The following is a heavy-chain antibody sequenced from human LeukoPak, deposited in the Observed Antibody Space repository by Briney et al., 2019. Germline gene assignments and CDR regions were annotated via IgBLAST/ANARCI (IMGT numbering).Heavy chain of an antibody. J-gene: IGHJ4*02. CDR2: IGSDNKP. D-gene: IGHD4-17*01. CDR1: GFTFSAYA. Sequence: GGSLRLSCEASGFTFSAYAMTWVRQAPGKGLEWVSSIGSDNKPHYSESVKGRFAISRDNSKSMLFLQLNSLRAEDTALYYCARLTTTVTTPFDYWGQGTLVTVSS. CDR3: ARLTTTVTTPFDY. V-gene: IGHV3-23*05.